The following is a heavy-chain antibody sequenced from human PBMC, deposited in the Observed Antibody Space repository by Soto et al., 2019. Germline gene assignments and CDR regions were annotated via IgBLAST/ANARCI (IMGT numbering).Heavy chain of an antibody. V-gene: IGHV4-34*01. CDR3: ALTPPRSIPTRLDV. Sequence: PSETLSLTCAVYGGSFSGYYWSWIRQPPGKGLEWIGEINHSGSTNYNPSLKSRVTISVDTSKNQFSLKLSSVTAPDTAVYYCALTPPRSIPTRLDVWGKGPTVTAS. CDR2: INHSGST. CDR1: GGSFSGYY. D-gene: IGHD6-13*01. J-gene: IGHJ6*03.